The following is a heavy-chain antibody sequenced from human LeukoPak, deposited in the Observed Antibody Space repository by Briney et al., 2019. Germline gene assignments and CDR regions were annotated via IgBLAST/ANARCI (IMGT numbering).Heavy chain of an antibody. J-gene: IGHJ4*02. Sequence: GGSLRLSCATSGFTFSTYWMSWVRQAPGKGLEWVANIKQDGSEKYYVDSVKGRFTISRDNAKSSLYLQLNNLRAEDTGVYYCAREGSRSYWGQGTLVAVSS. V-gene: IGHV3-7*01. CDR1: GFTFSTYW. CDR3: AREGSRSY. CDR2: IKQDGSEK.